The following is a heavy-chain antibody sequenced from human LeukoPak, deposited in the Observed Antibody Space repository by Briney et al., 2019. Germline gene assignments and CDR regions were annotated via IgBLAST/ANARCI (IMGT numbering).Heavy chain of an antibody. D-gene: IGHD3-16*02. Sequence: ASVKVSCKASGYTFTVYYMHWVRQAPGQGLEWMGWINPNSGGTNYAQKFQGRVTMTRDTSISTAYMELSRLRSDDTAVYYCARGDDMITFGGVIADWGQGTLVTVSS. CDR1: GYTFTVYY. CDR3: ARGDDMITFGGVIAD. CDR2: INPNSGGT. J-gene: IGHJ4*02. V-gene: IGHV1-2*02.